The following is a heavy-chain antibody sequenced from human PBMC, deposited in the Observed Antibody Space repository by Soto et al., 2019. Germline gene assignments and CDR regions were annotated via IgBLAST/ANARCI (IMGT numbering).Heavy chain of an antibody. Sequence: EVQLVESGGGLVQPGGSLRLSCAASGFTFSSYSMNWVRQAPVKGLEWVSYISSSSSTIYYADSVKGRFTISRDNAKNSLYLQMNSLRAEDTAVYYCARANYYGSPGDFDYWGQGTLVTVSS. CDR1: GFTFSSYS. J-gene: IGHJ4*02. V-gene: IGHV3-48*01. CDR2: ISSSSSTI. D-gene: IGHD3-10*01. CDR3: ARANYYGSPGDFDY.